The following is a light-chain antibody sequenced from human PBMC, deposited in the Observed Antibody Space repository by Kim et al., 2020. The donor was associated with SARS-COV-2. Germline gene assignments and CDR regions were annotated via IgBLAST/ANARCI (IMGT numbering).Light chain of an antibody. J-gene: IGKJ5*01. CDR2: AAS. CDR3: QQGRNTPIT. V-gene: IGKV1-39*01. Sequence: ASVGDRVTITGRASQSINSYLNWYQQKPGRAPHLLIYAASNLQSGVPSRFSGSGSGTDFTLTISSLQHEDFATYYCQQGRNTPITFGQGTRLEIK. CDR1: QSINSY.